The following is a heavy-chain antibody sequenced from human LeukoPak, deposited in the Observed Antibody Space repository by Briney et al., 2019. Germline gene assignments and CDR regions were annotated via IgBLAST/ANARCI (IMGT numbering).Heavy chain of an antibody. CDR3: ARDQVGGIAVAGTGGVFDY. Sequence: SETLSLTCTVSGAPISGYYWSWIRQPAGKGLEWIGRIYSSGSTNYNPYIASLKSRVIISLDTSKNQFSLKLSSVTAADTAVYYCARDQVGGIAVAGTGGVFDYWGQGTLVTVSS. D-gene: IGHD6-19*01. V-gene: IGHV4-4*07. CDR1: GAPISGYY. J-gene: IGHJ4*02. CDR2: IYSSGST.